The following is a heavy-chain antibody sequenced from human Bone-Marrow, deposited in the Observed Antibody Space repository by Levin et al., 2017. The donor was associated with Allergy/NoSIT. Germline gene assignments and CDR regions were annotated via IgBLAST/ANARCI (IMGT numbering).Heavy chain of an antibody. J-gene: IGHJ4*02. V-gene: IGHV3-33*01. CDR2: IWYDGSNK. CDR1: GFTFSSYG. D-gene: IGHD3-22*01. Sequence: GGSLRLSCAASGFTFSSYGMHWVRQAPGKGLEWVAVIWYDGSNKYYADSVKGRFTISRDNSKNTLYLQMNSLRAEDTAVYYCARDLGLFYYDSSGIPGDYWGQGTLVTVSS. CDR3: ARDLGLFYYDSSGIPGDY.